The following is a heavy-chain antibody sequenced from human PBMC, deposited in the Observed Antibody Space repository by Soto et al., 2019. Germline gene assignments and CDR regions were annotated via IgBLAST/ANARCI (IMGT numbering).Heavy chain of an antibody. CDR2: INPYNANI. CDR1: GYTFTNHG. CDR3: AKDRGERIWGDAFND. V-gene: IGHV1-18*04. J-gene: IGHJ3*01. Sequence: QVQLVQSGTEVKKPVASVQDSCTTSGYTFTNHGISWVRHAQGQGLEWMGWINPYNANINYAQKLQGRVTMNTDISKTTDYIDLRSVKSYDTTDYYGAKDRGERIWGDAFNDMGQGTEFTV. D-gene: IGHD3-16*01.